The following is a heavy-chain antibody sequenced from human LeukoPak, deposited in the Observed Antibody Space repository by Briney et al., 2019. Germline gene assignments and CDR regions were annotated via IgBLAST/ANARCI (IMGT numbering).Heavy chain of an antibody. Sequence: GGSLRLSCVGSGFILSDYWMHWVRQTPGKGLMWVSRITSDGSTTWYADSVKGRFTVSRDNAKNTLFLEMNSLRDEDTAVYYCAGDYIWGRLFWGQGTLVTVSS. J-gene: IGHJ4*01. CDR1: GFILSDYW. CDR2: ITSDGSTT. V-gene: IGHV3-74*01. D-gene: IGHD3-16*01. CDR3: AGDYIWGRLF.